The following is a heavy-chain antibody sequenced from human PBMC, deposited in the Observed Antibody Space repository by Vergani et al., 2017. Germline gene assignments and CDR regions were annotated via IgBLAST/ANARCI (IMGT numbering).Heavy chain of an antibody. CDR2: IHASGTK. D-gene: IGHD5-18*01. CDR1: GASITSGSFY. J-gene: IGHJ4*02. Sequence: QVHLNEAGPGLVKPSQTLSLTCTVSGASITSGSFYWSWIRQPAGKGLEWIGRIHASGTKNYNPSLRSQVTLSVDTSKNQLSLKMISMTAADTAMYFCARQSAMIISQGHFDYWGQGVLVTVSS. CDR3: ARQSAMIISQGHFDY. V-gene: IGHV4-61*02.